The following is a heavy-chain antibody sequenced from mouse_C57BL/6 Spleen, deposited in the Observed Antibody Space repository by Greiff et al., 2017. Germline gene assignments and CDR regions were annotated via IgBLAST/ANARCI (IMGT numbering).Heavy chain of an antibody. CDR3: ARATLDRSYYAMDY. CDR2: ISEGGSYT. V-gene: IGHV5-4*03. J-gene: IGHJ4*01. CDR1: GFTFSSYA. Sequence: EVKLVESGGGLVKPGGSLKLSCAASGFTFSSYAMSWVRQTPEKRLEWVATISEGGSYTYYPDNVKGRFTISRDNAKNNLYLQMSHLKSEDTAIYYCARATLDRSYYAMDYWGQGTSVTVSS.